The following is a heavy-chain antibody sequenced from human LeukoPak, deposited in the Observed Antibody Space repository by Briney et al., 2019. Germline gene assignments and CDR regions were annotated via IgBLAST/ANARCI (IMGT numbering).Heavy chain of an antibody. V-gene: IGHV3-48*03. CDR2: ISSSGSIK. J-gene: IGHJ4*02. D-gene: IGHD6-19*01. Sequence: GGSLRLSCIASGFAFNSYEMNWVRQAPGKGLEWVSYISSSGSIKHYADSVKGRFTISRDNAKNSLYLQMNSLRAEDTAVYYCARARYTSGWETLDYWGQGTLVTVSS. CDR1: GFAFNSYE. CDR3: ARARYTSGWETLDY.